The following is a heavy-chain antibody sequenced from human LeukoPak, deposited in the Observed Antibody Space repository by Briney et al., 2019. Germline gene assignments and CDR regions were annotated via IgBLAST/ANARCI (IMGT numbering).Heavy chain of an antibody. J-gene: IGHJ4*02. V-gene: IGHV3-23*01. CDR3: AKDRLLMATALLDY. Sequence: PGGSLRLSCAASGFTFSSYAMSWVRQAPGKGLEWVSAISGSGGSTYYADSVKGGFTISRDNSKNTLYVQMNSLRAEDTAVYYCAKDRLLMATALLDYWGQGTLVTVSS. CDR2: ISGSGGST. D-gene: IGHD5-24*01. CDR1: GFTFSSYA.